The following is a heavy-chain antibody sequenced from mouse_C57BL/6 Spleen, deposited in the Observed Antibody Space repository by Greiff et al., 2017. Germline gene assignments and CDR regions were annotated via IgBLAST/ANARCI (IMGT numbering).Heavy chain of an antibody. J-gene: IGHJ3*01. Sequence: EVQLQQPGAELVRPGASVKLSCTASGFNVKDDYMHWVKQRPEQGLEWIGWIDPENGDTEYASKFQGKATITADTSSNTAYLQRSSLTSEDTAVYYFTTGYSNYGWFSYWGQGTLVTVSA. CDR1: GFNVKDDY. CDR3: TTGYSNYGWFSY. CDR2: IDPENGDT. V-gene: IGHV14-4*01. D-gene: IGHD2-5*01.